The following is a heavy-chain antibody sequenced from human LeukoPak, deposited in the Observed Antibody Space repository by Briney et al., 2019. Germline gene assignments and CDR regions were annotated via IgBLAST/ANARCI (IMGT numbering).Heavy chain of an antibody. D-gene: IGHD5-12*01. CDR3: ARAPVSGYEGPYFDY. CDR2: INHSGST. Sequence: SETLSLTCAVYGGSFSGYYWSWIRQPPGRGLEWIGEINHSGSTNYNPSLKSRVTISVDTSKNQFSLKLSSVTAADTAVYYCARAPVSGYEGPYFDYWGQGTLVTVSS. J-gene: IGHJ4*02. V-gene: IGHV4-34*01. CDR1: GGSFSGYY.